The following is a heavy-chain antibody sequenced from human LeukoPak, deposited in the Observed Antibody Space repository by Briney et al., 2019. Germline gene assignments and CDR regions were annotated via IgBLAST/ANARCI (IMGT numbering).Heavy chain of an antibody. CDR2: IRYDGSSV. CDR3: AKGGNHLQSDY. Sequence: GGSLRLSCAATGFTFSSYGMHWVRQAPGKGLEWVAYIRYDGSSVYDEDSVKGRFTISRDNSKNTLYLQMNSLRAGDTAVYYCAKGGNHLQSDYGGQGTLVTVSS. J-gene: IGHJ4*02. CDR1: GFTFSSYG. V-gene: IGHV3-30*02. D-gene: IGHD1-14*01.